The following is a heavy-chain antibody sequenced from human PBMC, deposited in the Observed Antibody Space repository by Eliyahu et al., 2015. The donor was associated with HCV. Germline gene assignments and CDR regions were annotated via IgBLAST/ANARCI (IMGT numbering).Heavy chain of an antibody. D-gene: IGHD2-8*01. Sequence: EVQLLESGGGLVQPGGSLRLSCXASGFTFSSYAXXWVRQAPGKGLEGVSAISGSGGSTYYADSVKGRFTISRDNSKNTLYLQMNSLRAEDTAVYYCAKGGYCTNGVCSTAMVLVDYWGQGTLVTVSS. V-gene: IGHV3-23*01. CDR1: GFTFSSYA. CDR2: ISGSGGST. CDR3: AKGGYCTNGVCSTAMVLVDY. J-gene: IGHJ4*02.